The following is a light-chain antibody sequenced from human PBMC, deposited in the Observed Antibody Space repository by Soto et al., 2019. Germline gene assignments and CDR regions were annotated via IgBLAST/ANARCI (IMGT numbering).Light chain of an antibody. J-gene: IGKJ4*01. CDR3: LQYNNWPLT. CDR2: GAS. V-gene: IGKV3-15*01. Sequence: EIWLTQYPGTLSLSPGERATLSWRGSQSVSSKYLAWYQKRPGRAPRLLIYGASTGATGIPARLSGSGYGTDFTLTISSMQSEDFALYYCLQYNNWPLTFGGGTKVDIK. CDR1: QSVSSKY.